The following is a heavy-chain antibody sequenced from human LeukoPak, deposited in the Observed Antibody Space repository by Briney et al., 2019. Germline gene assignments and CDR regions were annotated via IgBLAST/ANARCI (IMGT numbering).Heavy chain of an antibody. CDR1: GFTFSSYA. CDR3: ANSAPPVEEEVGRLGELSWYYFDY. V-gene: IGHV3-23*01. Sequence: GGSLRLSCAASGFTFSSYAMSWVRQAPGKGLEWVSAISGSGGSTYYADSVKGRFTISRDNSKNTLYLQMNSLRAEDTAVYYCANSAPPVEEEVGRLGELSWYYFDYWGQGTLVTVSS. D-gene: IGHD3-16*02. J-gene: IGHJ4*02. CDR2: ISGSGGST.